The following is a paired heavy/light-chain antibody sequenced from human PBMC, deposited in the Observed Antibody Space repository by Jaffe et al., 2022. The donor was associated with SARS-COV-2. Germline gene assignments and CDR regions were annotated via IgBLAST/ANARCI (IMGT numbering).Heavy chain of an antibody. D-gene: IGHD2-21*02. CDR1: GFTFSSYA. V-gene: IGHV3-30*04. Sequence: QVQLVESGGGVVQPGRSLRLSCAASGFTFSSYAMHWVRQAPGKGLEWVAVISYDGSNKYYADSVKGRFTISRDNSKNTLYLQMNSLRGEDTAVYYCARSGCGGDCYPNWFDPWGQGTLVTVSS. J-gene: IGHJ5*02. CDR2: ISYDGSNK. CDR3: ARSGCGGDCYPNWFDP.
Light chain of an antibody. CDR1: QSVSSN. J-gene: IGKJ2*01. CDR2: GAS. CDR3: QQYNNWPPEYT. Sequence: EIVMTQSPATLSVSPGERATLSCRASQSVSSNLAWYQQKPGQAPRLLIYGASTRATGIPARFSGSGSGTEFTLTISSLQSEDFAVYYCQQYNNWPPEYTFGQGTKLEIK. V-gene: IGKV3-15*01.